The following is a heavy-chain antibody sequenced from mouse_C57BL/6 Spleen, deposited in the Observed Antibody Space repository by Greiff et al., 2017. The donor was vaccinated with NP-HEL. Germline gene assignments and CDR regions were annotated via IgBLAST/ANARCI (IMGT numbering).Heavy chain of an antibody. CDR2: INPGSGVT. Sequence: QVQLQQSGAELVSPGTSVKVSCKASGYAFTNYLIEWVKQRPGQGLEWIGVINPGSGVTNYNEKFKGKATLTADKSSSTAYMQLSSLTSEDSAVYFCARGGDGYYPYAMDYWGQGTSVTVSS. V-gene: IGHV1-54*01. J-gene: IGHJ4*01. D-gene: IGHD2-3*01. CDR1: GYAFTNYL. CDR3: ARGGDGYYPYAMDY.